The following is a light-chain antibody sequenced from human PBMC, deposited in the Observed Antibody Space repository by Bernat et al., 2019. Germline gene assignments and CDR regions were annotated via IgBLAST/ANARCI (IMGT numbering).Light chain of an antibody. CDR1: NIGSKS. Sequence: SYVLTQPPSVSVAPGQTARITCGGNNIGSKSVHWYQQRPGQAPVLVIYYDSDRPSGIPERFSGSNSGNTATLTISRVEAGDEADYFCQLWDSTSDHHVFGTGTKVTVI. CDR3: QLWDSTSDHHV. V-gene: IGLV3-21*04. J-gene: IGLJ1*01. CDR2: YDS.